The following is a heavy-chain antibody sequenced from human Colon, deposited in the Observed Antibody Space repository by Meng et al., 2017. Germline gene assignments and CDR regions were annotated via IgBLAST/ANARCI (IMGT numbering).Heavy chain of an antibody. V-gene: IGHV1-2*06. J-gene: IGHJ4*02. CDR2: INPDSGAT. CDR1: GYRFPGYY. D-gene: IGHD2-21*01. Sequence: QVLLVQSGAEVKKPGASMKVSCKASGYRFPGYYLHWVRQAPGRGLEWMGRINPDSGATIYAQKFQGRVTMTRDTAINTPYMELSGLRSDDTAIYYCARVWSSSVIDFWGQGTLVTVSS. CDR3: ARVWSSSVIDF.